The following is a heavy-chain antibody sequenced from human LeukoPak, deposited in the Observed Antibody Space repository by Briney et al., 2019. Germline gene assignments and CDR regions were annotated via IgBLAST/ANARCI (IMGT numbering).Heavy chain of an antibody. D-gene: IGHD4-23*01. J-gene: IGHJ4*02. CDR1: GFTFSSYA. Sequence: GGSLRLSCAASGFTFSSYAMHWVRQAPGKGLEWVAVIPYDGSNQYYADSVKGRFTISRDDSRNTLYLQMNSLRTEDTAVYYCARGTVVTDFWGQGTLVTVSS. CDR3: ARGTVVTDF. V-gene: IGHV3-30-3*01. CDR2: IPYDGSNQ.